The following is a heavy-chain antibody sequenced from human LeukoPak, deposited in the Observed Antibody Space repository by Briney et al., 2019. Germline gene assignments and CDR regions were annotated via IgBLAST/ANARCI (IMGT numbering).Heavy chain of an antibody. CDR2: IIPIFGTA. V-gene: IGHV1-69*05. D-gene: IGHD2-2*02. Sequence: SVKVSCKASGGTFSSYAISWVRQAPGQGLEWMGGIIPIFGTANYAQKFQGRVTITTDESTSTAYMELSSLRSEDTAVYYCARDRKPACSSTSCYNEPHYYYYYYYMDVWGKGTTVTVSS. CDR1: GGTFSSYA. CDR3: ARDRKPACSSTSCYNEPHYYYYYYYMDV. J-gene: IGHJ6*03.